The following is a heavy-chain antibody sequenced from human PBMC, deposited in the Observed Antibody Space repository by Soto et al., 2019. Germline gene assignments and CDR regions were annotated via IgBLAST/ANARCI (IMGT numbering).Heavy chain of an antibody. CDR3: ARDYTGYFDL. J-gene: IGHJ2*01. V-gene: IGHV3-7*01. Sequence: EVQLVESGGALVQPGGSLRLSCAVSGFTLRSSWMSWVRQAPGKGLEWVATIRQDGREIYYVDSVKGRFTISRDNPKNSLSLQMDSLRAADTAVYYCARDYTGYFDLWGRGTLVTVST. CDR1: GFTLRSSW. D-gene: IGHD2-2*02. CDR2: IRQDGREI.